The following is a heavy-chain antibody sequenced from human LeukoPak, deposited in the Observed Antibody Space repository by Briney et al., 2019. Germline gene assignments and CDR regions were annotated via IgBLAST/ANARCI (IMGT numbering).Heavy chain of an antibody. V-gene: IGHV4-59*01. CDR2: IYSSGST. J-gene: IGHJ4*02. D-gene: IGHD6-13*01. CDR3: ARAHTSSWYMDY. Sequence: SETLSLTCSVSGASISGYYWSWIRQSPGKGLEWIGYIYSSGSTTYNPSLKSRVTMSVDTSENHISLKVRSVTAADTALYYCARAHTSSWYMDYWGQGTPVTVSS. CDR1: GASISGYY.